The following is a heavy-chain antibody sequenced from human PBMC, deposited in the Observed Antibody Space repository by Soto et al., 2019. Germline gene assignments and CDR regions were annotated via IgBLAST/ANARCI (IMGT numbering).Heavy chain of an antibody. CDR3: ASYAGIAAAGTNIDAFDI. J-gene: IGHJ3*02. D-gene: IGHD6-13*01. CDR1: GGSVSSGSYY. V-gene: IGHV4-61*01. CDR2: IYYSGST. Sequence: PSDTLSLTCTVSGGSVSSGSYYWSWIRQPPGKGLEWIGYIYYSGSTNYNPSLKSRVTISVDTSKNQFSLKLSSVTAADTAVYYCASYAGIAAAGTNIDAFDIWGQGTMVNVSS.